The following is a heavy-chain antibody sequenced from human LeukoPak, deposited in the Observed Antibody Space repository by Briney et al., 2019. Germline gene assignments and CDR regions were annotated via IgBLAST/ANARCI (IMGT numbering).Heavy chain of an antibody. J-gene: IGHJ6*03. CDR3: ARVAANREDYYYYYYMDV. CDR1: GYTFNNHD. V-gene: IGHV1-18*01. Sequence: ASVKVSCKASGYTFNNHDINWVRQAPGRGLEWMGWINTYSANTNYAQEFQDRVIMTTDTSTSTAYMELRSLRSDDTAVYYCARVAANREDYYYYYYMDVWGKGTTVTVSS. D-gene: IGHD2-15*01. CDR2: INTYSANT.